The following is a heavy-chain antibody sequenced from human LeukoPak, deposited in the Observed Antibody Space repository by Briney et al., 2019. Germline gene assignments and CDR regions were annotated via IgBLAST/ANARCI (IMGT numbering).Heavy chain of an antibody. CDR1: GGSISNSY. CDR2: FQESEST. D-gene: IGHD1-26*01. Sequence: KPSETLSLTCTVSGGSISNSYGSWIRQPPGKGLEGIGFFQESESTNYNPSLKSRVSISLDTSKNQVSLWLSSVTAEDTAVYYCARGDASGRPGIGFDFWGQGTLVTVSS. CDR3: ARGDASGRPGIGFDF. V-gene: IGHV4-59*01. J-gene: IGHJ4*02.